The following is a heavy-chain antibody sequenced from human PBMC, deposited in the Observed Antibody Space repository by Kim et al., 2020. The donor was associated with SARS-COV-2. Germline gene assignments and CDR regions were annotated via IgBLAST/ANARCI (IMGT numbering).Heavy chain of an antibody. Sequence: SVKGRFTNSRDNSKNTLYMQMNSRRAEDTAVYYCAKGSSMAPYYYYGMDVWGQGTTVTVSS. V-gene: IGHV3-23*01. J-gene: IGHJ6*02. CDR3: AKGSSMAPYYYYGMDV. D-gene: IGHD3-10*01.